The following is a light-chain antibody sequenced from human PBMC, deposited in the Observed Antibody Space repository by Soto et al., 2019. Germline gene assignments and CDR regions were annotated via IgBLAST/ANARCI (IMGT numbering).Light chain of an antibody. Sequence: EIVMTQSPATRSVSPGEGATLSCRASQSVGRDLAWYQQKPGQAPRLLIYGASTRATGIPARFTGSGSGTEFTLAINSLQSEGFAVYWCQQYNTWPPTFGPGTTVDIK. CDR2: GAS. V-gene: IGKV3-15*01. J-gene: IGKJ3*01. CDR1: QSVGRD. CDR3: QQYNTWPPT.